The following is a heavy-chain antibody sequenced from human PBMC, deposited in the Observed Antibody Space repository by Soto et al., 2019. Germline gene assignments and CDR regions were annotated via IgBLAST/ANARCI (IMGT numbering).Heavy chain of an antibody. D-gene: IGHD3-16*01. CDR1: GFTFSSYD. Sequence: GGSLRLSCAASGFTFSSYDMHWVRQATGKGLEWVSAIGTAGDTYYPGSVKGRFTISRENAKNSLYLQMNSLRAGDTAVYYWEREGGGGWGDSYYMDVWGKGTTVTVSS. CDR2: IGTAGDT. J-gene: IGHJ6*03. CDR3: EREGGGGWGDSYYMDV. V-gene: IGHV3-13*01.